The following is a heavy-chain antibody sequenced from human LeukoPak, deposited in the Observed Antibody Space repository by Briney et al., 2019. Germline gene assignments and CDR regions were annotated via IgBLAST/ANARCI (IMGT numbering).Heavy chain of an antibody. Sequence: PGGSLRLSCAASGFTFSSYAMHWVRQAPGKGLEWVAVISYDGSNKYYADSVKGRITISRDNSKNTLYLQMNSLRAEDTAVYYCARDGYQGARPKYCFDYWGQGTLVTVSS. CDR3: ARDGYQGARPKYCFDY. V-gene: IGHV3-30-3*01. CDR2: ISYDGSNK. D-gene: IGHD6-6*01. J-gene: IGHJ4*02. CDR1: GFTFSSYA.